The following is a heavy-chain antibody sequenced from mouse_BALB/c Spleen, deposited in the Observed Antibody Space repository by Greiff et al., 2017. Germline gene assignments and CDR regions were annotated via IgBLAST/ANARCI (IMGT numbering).Heavy chain of an antibody. CDR2: ISYSGST. V-gene: IGHV3-8*02. CDR3: ARYKGTTVEYFDV. CDR1: GDSITSGY. Sequence: EVQLQESGPSLVKPSQTLSLTCSVTGDSITSGYWNWIRKFPGNKLEYMGYISYSGSTYYNPSLKSRISITRDTSKNQYYLQLNSVTTEDTATYYCARYKGTTVEYFDVWGAGTTVTVSS. J-gene: IGHJ1*01. D-gene: IGHD1-1*01.